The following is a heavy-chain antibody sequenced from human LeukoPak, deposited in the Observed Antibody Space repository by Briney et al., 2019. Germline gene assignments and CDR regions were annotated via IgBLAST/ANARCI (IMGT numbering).Heavy chain of an antibody. D-gene: IGHD2-2*01. CDR2: MSESGGTI. J-gene: IGHJ4*02. CDR1: GFTFSNYA. V-gene: IGHV3-23*01. CDR3: AKDYVSGGYCSSASCWPFEC. Sequence: DGSPLISCAASGFTFSNYAMSWVRQAPGKGLEWISGMSESGGTIWYADSVKGRFTISRDNSKNTLYLQMNSLRTEDTALYYCAKDYVSGGYCSSASCWPFECWGQRTLGSASS.